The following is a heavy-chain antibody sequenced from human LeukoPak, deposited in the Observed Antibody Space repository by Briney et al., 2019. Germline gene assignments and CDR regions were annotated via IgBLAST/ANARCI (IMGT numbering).Heavy chain of an antibody. CDR2: IKSDGSST. J-gene: IGHJ4*02. CDR3: TGVSYCGGDCYHDY. CDR1: GFTFSTYA. V-gene: IGHV3-74*01. Sequence: PGGSLRLSCAASGFTFSTYAMNWVRHAPGKGPAWVSRIKSDGSSTDYADSVKGRFTISRDNAKNTLYLQMNSLRAEDTAVYYCTGVSYCGGDCYHDYWGQGTLVTVSS. D-gene: IGHD2-21*02.